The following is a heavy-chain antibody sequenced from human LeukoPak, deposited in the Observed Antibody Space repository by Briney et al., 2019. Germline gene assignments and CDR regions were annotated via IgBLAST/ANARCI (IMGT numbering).Heavy chain of an antibody. CDR3: ARDYFSRAALLGYFDL. Sequence: GRSLRLSCAASGFTFSNYGMHWVRQAPGKGLEWLAVVWYDDAVKNYADSVKGRFTISRDNAKNSLYLQMNSLRAEDTAVYYCARDYFSRAALLGYFDLWGRGTLVTVSS. CDR2: VWYDDAVK. D-gene: IGHD2-15*01. V-gene: IGHV3-33*01. J-gene: IGHJ2*01. CDR1: GFTFSNYG.